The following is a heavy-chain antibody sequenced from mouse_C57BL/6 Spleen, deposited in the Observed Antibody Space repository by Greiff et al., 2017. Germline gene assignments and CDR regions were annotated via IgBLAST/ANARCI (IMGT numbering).Heavy chain of an antibody. D-gene: IGHD3-2*02. CDR2: ISSGGSYT. J-gene: IGHJ2*01. CDR1: GFTFSSYG. V-gene: IGHV5-6*02. Sequence: DVMLVESGGDLVKPGGSLKLSCAASGFTFSSYGMSWVRQTPDKRLEWVATISSGGSYTYYPDSVKGRFTISRDNAKNTLYLQMSSLKSEDTAMYYCARPTAQAFDYWGQGTTLTVSS. CDR3: ARPTAQAFDY.